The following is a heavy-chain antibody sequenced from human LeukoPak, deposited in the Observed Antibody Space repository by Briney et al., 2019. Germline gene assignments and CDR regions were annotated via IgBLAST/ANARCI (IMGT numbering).Heavy chain of an antibody. CDR3: ARGVVPAAGNCWFDP. CDR2: MNPNSGNT. D-gene: IGHD2-2*01. V-gene: IGHV1-8*03. Sequence: GASVKVSCKASGCTFTSYDINWVRQATGQGLEWMGWMNPNSGNTGYAQKFQGRVTITRNTSISTAYMELSSLRSEDTAVYYCARGVVPAAGNCWFDPWGQGTPVTVSS. J-gene: IGHJ5*02. CDR1: GCTFTSYD.